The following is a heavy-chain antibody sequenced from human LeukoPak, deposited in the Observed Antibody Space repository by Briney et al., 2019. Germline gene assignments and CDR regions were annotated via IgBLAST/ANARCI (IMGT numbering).Heavy chain of an antibody. J-gene: IGHJ6*03. CDR2: IIPIFGTA. D-gene: IGHD6-6*01. V-gene: IGHV1-69*05. CDR1: GGTFSSSA. CDR3: ARDTDLSSSGYYYYMDV. Sequence: ASVKVSCKASGGTFSSSAISWIRQAPGQGLEWMGGIIPIFGTANYAQKFQGRVTITTDESTSTAYMELSSLRSEDTAVYYCARDTDLSSSGYYYYMDVWGKGTTVTVSS.